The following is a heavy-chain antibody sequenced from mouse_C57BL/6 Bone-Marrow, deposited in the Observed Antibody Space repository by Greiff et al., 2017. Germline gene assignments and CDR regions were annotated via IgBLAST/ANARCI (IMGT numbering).Heavy chain of an antibody. D-gene: IGHD2-4*01. V-gene: IGHV5-16*01. CDR3: ARMRLRLDAMDY. CDR2: INYDGSST. Sequence: EVKLVESEGGLVQPGSSMKLSCTASGFTFSDYYMAWVRQVPEKGLEWVANINYDGSSTYYLDSLKSRFIISRDNAKNILYLQMSSLKSEDTATYYCARMRLRLDAMDYWGQGTSVTVSS. CDR1: GFTFSDYY. J-gene: IGHJ4*01.